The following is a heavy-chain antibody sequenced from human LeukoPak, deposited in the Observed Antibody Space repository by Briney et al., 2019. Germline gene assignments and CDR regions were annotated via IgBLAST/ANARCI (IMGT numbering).Heavy chain of an antibody. J-gene: IGHJ3*02. V-gene: IGHV3-23*01. CDR3: AKGPNYDILTGWRKTYNGFDI. CDR2: ISGSGDST. CDR1: GFTFSSYA. D-gene: IGHD3-9*01. Sequence: GGSLRLSCAASGFTFSSYAMRWVRQAPGKGLEWVSGISGSGDSTYYADSVKGRFTISRDNSKNTLYLQMNSLRAEDTAVYYCAKGPNYDILTGWRKTYNGFDIWGQGTMVTVSS.